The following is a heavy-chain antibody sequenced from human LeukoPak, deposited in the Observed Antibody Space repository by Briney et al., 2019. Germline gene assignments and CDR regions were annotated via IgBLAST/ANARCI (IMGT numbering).Heavy chain of an antibody. J-gene: IGHJ5*02. CDR1: GGSISSYY. Sequence: SETLSLTCAVSGGSISSYYWSWIRQPAGKGLEWIGRIYTSGSTNYNPSLKSRVTMSVDTSKNQFSLKLSSVTAADTAVYYCARDWPYSSSWYWFDPWGQGTLVTVSS. CDR2: IYTSGST. CDR3: ARDWPYSSSWYWFDP. V-gene: IGHV4-4*07. D-gene: IGHD6-13*01.